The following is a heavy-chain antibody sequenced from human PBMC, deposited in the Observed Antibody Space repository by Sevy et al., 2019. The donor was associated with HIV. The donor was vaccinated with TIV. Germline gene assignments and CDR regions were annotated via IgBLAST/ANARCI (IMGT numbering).Heavy chain of an antibody. J-gene: IGHJ3*01. Sequence: GGSLRLSCAASGFTFSNAWMTWVRQAPGMGLEWVGRIKSKTEGGTTDYAAPVKGRFTISRDDSRNTVYLQMNSLKIEDTGVYYCTRGYCISTRCHCDDAFDFWGQGTMVTVSS. CDR3: TRGYCISTRCHCDDAFDF. D-gene: IGHD2-2*01. CDR2: IKSKTEGGTT. CDR1: GFTFSNAW. V-gene: IGHV3-15*01.